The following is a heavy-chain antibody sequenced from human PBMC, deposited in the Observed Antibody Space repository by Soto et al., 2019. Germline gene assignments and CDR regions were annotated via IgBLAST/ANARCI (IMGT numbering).Heavy chain of an antibody. Sequence: EVQLLESGGGLVQPGGSLRLSCAASGFSFSGYGMSWVRQAPGKGLEWVSAISGGGGSTFYADSVKGRFTISRDNFKNTLYLQMNSLRAEDTAVYSCARDQEGSSWSMSYSYYDMDVWGQGTTVTVSS. J-gene: IGHJ6*03. CDR3: ARDQEGSSWSMSYSYYDMDV. CDR1: GFSFSGYG. V-gene: IGHV3-23*01. CDR2: ISGGGGST. D-gene: IGHD6-13*01.